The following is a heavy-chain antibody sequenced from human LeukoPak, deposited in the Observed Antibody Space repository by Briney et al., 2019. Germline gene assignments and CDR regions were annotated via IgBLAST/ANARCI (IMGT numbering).Heavy chain of an antibody. CDR3: ARDRGHYTENWFDP. D-gene: IGHD2-2*02. Sequence: GGSLRLSCAASGFTFSSYSMNWVRQAPGKGLEWVSSISRSSSYIYYSDSVKGRFTISRDTAKNSLYLQMNSLRAEDTAVYYCARDRGHYTENWFDPWGQGTLVTVSS. CDR1: GFTFSSYS. V-gene: IGHV3-21*01. J-gene: IGHJ5*02. CDR2: ISRSSSYI.